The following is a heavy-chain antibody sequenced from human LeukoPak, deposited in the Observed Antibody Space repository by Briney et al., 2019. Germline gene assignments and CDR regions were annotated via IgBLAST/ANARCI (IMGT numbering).Heavy chain of an antibody. CDR3: AKLTSAVAGDDY. CDR1: GFTFSDYA. CDR2: SGSGGNT. V-gene: IGHV3-23*01. D-gene: IGHD6-19*01. J-gene: IGHJ4*02. Sequence: GGSLRLSCAASGFTFSDYAMSWVRQAPGKGLEWVSTSGSGGNTYYADSVKARFTISRDNPKNTLYLQMNSLRAEDTAIYYCAKLTSAVAGDDYWGQGTQVTVSS.